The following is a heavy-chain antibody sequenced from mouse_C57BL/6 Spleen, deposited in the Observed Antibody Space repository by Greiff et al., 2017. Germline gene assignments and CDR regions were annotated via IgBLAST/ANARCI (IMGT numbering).Heavy chain of an antibody. V-gene: IGHV5-9-1*02. D-gene: IGHD2-1*01. Sequence: EVKLEESGEGLVKPGGSLKLSCAASGFTFSSYAMSLVRQTPETRLEWVAYISSGGDYIYYADTVKSRCTISRDSARNTLYLQMSSLKSEDTAMYYCTRVFYYYWGYFDYWGQGTTLTVSS. CDR3: TRVFYYYWGYFDY. J-gene: IGHJ2*01. CDR2: ISSGGDYI. CDR1: GFTFSSYA.